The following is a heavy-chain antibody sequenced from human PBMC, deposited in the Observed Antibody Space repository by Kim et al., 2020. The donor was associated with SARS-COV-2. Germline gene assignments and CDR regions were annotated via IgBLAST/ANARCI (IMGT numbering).Heavy chain of an antibody. V-gene: IGHV3-23*01. CDR3: AKASIADRDYCYGAFDI. J-gene: IGHJ3*02. Sequence: VKGRFTISRDYSKNTIYLEMNRRRGEDTAVYYCAKASIADRDYCYGAFDIWGQGTMVTVSS. D-gene: IGHD5-18*01.